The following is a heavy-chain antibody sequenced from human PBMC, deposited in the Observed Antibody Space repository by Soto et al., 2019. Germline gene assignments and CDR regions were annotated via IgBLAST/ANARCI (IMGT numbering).Heavy chain of an antibody. Sequence: QVQLQESGPGLVKPAQTLSLTCAVSGGSISSGDYYWNWIRQFPGKGLEWIGYIYYSGSTYYNPSLKGRLTMSVDTSKNQFSLRLNSVTAADTAIYYCARDRVDRPGFDYWGQGTLVTVSS. J-gene: IGHJ4*02. D-gene: IGHD2-15*01. CDR1: GGSISSGDYY. CDR3: ARDRVDRPGFDY. V-gene: IGHV4-31*11. CDR2: IYYSGST.